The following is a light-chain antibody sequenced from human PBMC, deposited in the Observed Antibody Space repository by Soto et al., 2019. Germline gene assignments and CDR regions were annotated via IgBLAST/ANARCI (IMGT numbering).Light chain of an antibody. Sequence: QSVLSQPPSVSGAPGQRITISCTGSSSNIGANYDVHWYRQVPGTAPKLLMSGDNNRPSGVADRFSGSKSGTSASLANTRLQAEDEADYYCQSYDSSLNRVFGTGTKLTVL. V-gene: IGLV1-40*01. CDR2: GDN. CDR3: QSYDSSLNRV. J-gene: IGLJ1*01. CDR1: SSNIGANYD.